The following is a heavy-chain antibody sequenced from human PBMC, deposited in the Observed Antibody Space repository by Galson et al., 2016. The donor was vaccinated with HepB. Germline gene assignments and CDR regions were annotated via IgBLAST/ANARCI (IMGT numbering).Heavy chain of an antibody. CDR3: ARDLDGEESSGCYDAFDL. CDR2: IRHDGTKQ. J-gene: IGHJ3*01. D-gene: IGHD3-22*01. Sequence: SLRLSCAASGFTFSRYWMNWVRQAPGKGLERVANIRHDGTKQYYVDSVKGRFAISRDNAKNSLYLQMNSLRAEDTAVYYCARDLDGEESSGCYDAFDLWGQGTMVTVSS. V-gene: IGHV3-7*03. CDR1: GFTFSRYW.